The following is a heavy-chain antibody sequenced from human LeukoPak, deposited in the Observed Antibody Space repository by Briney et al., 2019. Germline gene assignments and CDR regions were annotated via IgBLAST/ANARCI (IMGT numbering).Heavy chain of an antibody. CDR2: ISYDGSNK. CDR3: ARGEQYSSSLQS. D-gene: IGHD6-13*01. CDR1: GFTFSSSA. J-gene: IGHJ5*02. Sequence: GGSLRLSCAASGFTFSSSAMHWVRQAPGKGLEWVAVISYDGSNKYYADSVKGRFTISRDNSKNTLYLQMNSLRAEDTAVYYCARGEQYSSSLQSWGQGTLVTVSS. V-gene: IGHV3-30-3*01.